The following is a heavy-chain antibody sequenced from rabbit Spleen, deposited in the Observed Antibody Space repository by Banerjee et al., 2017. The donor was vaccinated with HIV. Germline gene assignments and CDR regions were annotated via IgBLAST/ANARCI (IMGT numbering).Heavy chain of an antibody. V-gene: IGHV1S43*01. CDR2: IGGSSGYT. Sequence: QSLEESGGDLVKPGASLTLTCTASGVDFSNYYMCWVRQAPGKGLEWIGCIGGSSGYTYYANWVISRFTITSNTNQNTVDLKMTSLTAADTATYFCARWAAGSGGWYTFNLWGQGTLVTVS. CDR3: ARWAAGSGGWYTFNL. J-gene: IGHJ4*01. D-gene: IGHD1-1*01. CDR1: GVDFSNYY.